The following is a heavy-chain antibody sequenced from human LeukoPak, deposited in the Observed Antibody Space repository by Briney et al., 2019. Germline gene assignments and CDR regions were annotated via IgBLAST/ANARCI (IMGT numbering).Heavy chain of an antibody. D-gene: IGHD6-13*01. CDR3: AILAAASLYYLDY. V-gene: IGHV1-18*01. CDR1: AYTFTSYG. J-gene: IGHJ4*02. Sequence: ASVKVSCKASAYTFTSYGISWVRQAPGQGLEWMGWISAYNGYTNYAQKLQGRVTMTTDTSTSTAFMELRSLRSDDTAVYYCAILAAASLYYLDYWGQGTLVTVSS. CDR2: ISAYNGYT.